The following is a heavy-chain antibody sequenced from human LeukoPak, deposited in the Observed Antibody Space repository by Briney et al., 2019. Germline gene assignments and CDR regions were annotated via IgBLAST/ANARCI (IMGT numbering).Heavy chain of an antibody. D-gene: IGHD3-16*02. V-gene: IGHV3-23*01. CDR2: ISGSGGST. CDR1: GFTFSSYA. J-gene: IGHJ4*02. Sequence: GGSLRLSCAAPGFTFSSYAMSWVRQAPGKGLEWVSAISGSGGSTYYADSVKGRFTISRDNSKNTLYLQMNSLRAEDTAVYYCARVRPYDYVWGSYRPLDYWGQGALVTVSS. CDR3: ARVRPYDYVWGSYRPLDY.